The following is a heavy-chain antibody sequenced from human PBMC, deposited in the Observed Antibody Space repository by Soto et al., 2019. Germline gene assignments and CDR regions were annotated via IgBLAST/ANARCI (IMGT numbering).Heavy chain of an antibody. V-gene: IGHV4-59*08. J-gene: IGHJ5*02. CDR2: IYYSGST. Sequence: PSETLSLTCTVSGGSISSYYWSWIRQPPGKGLEWIGYIYYSGSTNYNPSLKSRVTISVDTSKNQFSLKLSSVTAADTAVYYCARHEGYNWFAPWGQGTLVTVSS. CDR1: GGSISSYY. CDR3: ARHEGYNWFAP.